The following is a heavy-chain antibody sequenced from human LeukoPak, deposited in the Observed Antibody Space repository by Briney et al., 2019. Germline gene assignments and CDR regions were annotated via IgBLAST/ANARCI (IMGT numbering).Heavy chain of an antibody. V-gene: IGHV3-21*01. D-gene: IGHD6-13*01. CDR3: AKDRVGSSWSYYYYMDV. Sequence: GGSLRLSCAASGFTFSSYSMNWVRQAPGKGLEWVSSISSSSSYIYYADSVKGRFTISRDNSKNTLYLQMNSLRAEDTAVYYCAKDRVGSSWSYYYYMDVWGKGTTVTVSS. CDR1: GFTFSSYS. J-gene: IGHJ6*03. CDR2: ISSSSSYI.